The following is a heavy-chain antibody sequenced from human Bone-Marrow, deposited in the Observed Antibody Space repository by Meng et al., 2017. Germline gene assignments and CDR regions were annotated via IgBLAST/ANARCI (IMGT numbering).Heavy chain of an antibody. D-gene: IGHD6-13*01. J-gene: IGHJ4*02. CDR1: GYTFTSYY. CDR2: INPSGGST. CDR3: ARDEDISAAGKLFGDY. V-gene: IGHV1-46*01. Sequence: QGQVVQLGAEGNKPGAAVKVSCKASGYTFTSYYMHWVRQAPGQGLEWMGIINPSGGSTSYAQKFQGRVTMTRDTSTSTVYMELSSLRSEDTAVYYCARDEDISAAGKLFGDYWGQGTLVTVSS.